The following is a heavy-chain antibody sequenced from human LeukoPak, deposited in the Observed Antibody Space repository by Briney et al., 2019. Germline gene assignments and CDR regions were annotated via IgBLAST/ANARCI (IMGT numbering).Heavy chain of an antibody. J-gene: IGHJ4*02. CDR1: GFTFSNFA. Sequence: PGGSLRLSCSASGFTFSNFAMHWVRQAPGKGLAYVSAINSNGDSTYYADPVKGRFTISRDNSKNTLFLQMSSLRAEDTAVYYCVGYSSGASCSADYWGQGTLVTVSS. V-gene: IGHV3-64D*06. D-gene: IGHD2-15*01. CDR2: INSNGDST. CDR3: VGYSSGASCSADY.